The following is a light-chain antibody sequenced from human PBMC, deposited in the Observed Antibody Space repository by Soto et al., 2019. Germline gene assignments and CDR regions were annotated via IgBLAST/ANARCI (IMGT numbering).Light chain of an antibody. CDR1: QSVSSY. J-gene: IGKJ1*01. CDR2: DAS. V-gene: IGKV3-20*01. CDR3: KQYTTSSWT. Sequence: EIVLPQSPATPSLSPGATAPLSCRASQSVSSYLAWYQQKPGQANRLLIYDASSRATGIPDRFSGSGSGTDFTLTISRLEPEEFAVYYCKQYTTSSWTVGQGSKVDIK.